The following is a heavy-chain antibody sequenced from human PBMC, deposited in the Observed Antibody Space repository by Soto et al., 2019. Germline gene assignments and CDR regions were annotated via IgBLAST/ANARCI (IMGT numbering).Heavy chain of an antibody. J-gene: IGHJ5*02. Sequence: QVQLVQSGAEVKKPGSSVKVSCKASGGTFSSYAISWVRQAPGQGLEWMGGIIPIFGTANYAQKFQGRVTITADEYTSKAYMELSRLRSEDTAVYYCARTRQLLRTDNWFGPWGQGTLVTVSS. V-gene: IGHV1-69*01. CDR2: IIPIFGTA. CDR3: ARTRQLLRTDNWFGP. D-gene: IGHD2-15*01. CDR1: GGTFSSYA.